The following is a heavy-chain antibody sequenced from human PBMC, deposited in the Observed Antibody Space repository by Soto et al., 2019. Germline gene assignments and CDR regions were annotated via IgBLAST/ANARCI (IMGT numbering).Heavy chain of an antibody. CDR3: AKAQSHIYDILTGDIDY. CDR1: GFTFSNYA. D-gene: IGHD3-9*01. Sequence: GGSLRLSCAASGFTFSNYAMSWVRQAPGKGLEWVSGISGSGGSTYYADSVKGRFTISRDNSKNTLYLQMNSLRAEDTAVYYCAKAQSHIYDILTGDIDYWGQGTLVTVSS. CDR2: ISGSGGST. V-gene: IGHV3-23*01. J-gene: IGHJ4*02.